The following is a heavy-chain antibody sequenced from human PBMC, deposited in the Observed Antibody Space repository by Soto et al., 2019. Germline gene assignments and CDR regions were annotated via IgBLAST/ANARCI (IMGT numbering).Heavy chain of an antibody. V-gene: IGHV4-38-2*02. J-gene: IGHJ6*02. D-gene: IGHD6-19*01. CDR1: GYSISSGYY. CDR2: IHHSGST. Sequence: SATLSLTCAVSGYSISSGYYWGWIRQPPGKWLEGIGNIHHSGSTYYNSSLKSRVTISVDTSKNQFSLKLSSVTAADTAVYYCAREYSSRWYGEYYYYYYGMDVWAQVTTVTVSS. CDR3: AREYSSRWYGEYYYYYYGMDV.